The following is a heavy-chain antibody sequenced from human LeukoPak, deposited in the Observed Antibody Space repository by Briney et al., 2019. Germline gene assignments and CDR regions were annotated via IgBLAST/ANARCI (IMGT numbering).Heavy chain of an antibody. Sequence: AASVKVSCKASGYTFTGYYMHWVRQAPGQGLEWMGWINPNSGGTNYAQKFQGRVTMTRDTSISTAYMELSRLRSDDTAVYYCARGIVVVPAAEFDYWGQGTLVTVSS. D-gene: IGHD2-2*01. CDR3: ARGIVVVPAAEFDY. CDR1: GYTFTGYY. J-gene: IGHJ4*02. V-gene: IGHV1-2*02. CDR2: INPNSGGT.